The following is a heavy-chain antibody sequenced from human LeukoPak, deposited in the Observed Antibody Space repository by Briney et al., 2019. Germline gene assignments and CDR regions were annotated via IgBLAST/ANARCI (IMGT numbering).Heavy chain of an antibody. D-gene: IGHD6-6*01. J-gene: IGHJ4*02. CDR2: ISAYNGNT. Sequence: ASVKVSCKSSGYTFISYGISWVRPAPGRGLEWVGWISAYNGNTNYPQKLQGRVTKTPHTYTSTDYMALRNLRADHTAVHYFARGYRGSSSVNFDYWGQGTLVTVSS. V-gene: IGHV1-18*01. CDR1: GYTFISYG. CDR3: ARGYRGSSSVNFDY.